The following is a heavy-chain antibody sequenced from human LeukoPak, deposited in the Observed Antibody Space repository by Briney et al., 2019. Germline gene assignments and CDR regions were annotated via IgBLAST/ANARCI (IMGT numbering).Heavy chain of an antibody. CDR3: AGAYDKPTETLSYYYYYYGMDV. J-gene: IGHJ6*04. CDR2: IIPIFGTA. V-gene: IGHV1-69*06. D-gene: IGHD3-22*01. CDR1: EGTFSSYA. Sequence: ASVKVSCKASEGTFSSYAISWVRQAPGQGLEWMGGIIPIFGTANYAQKFQGRVTITADKSTSTAYMELSNLRSEDTAVYYCAGAYDKPTETLSYYYYYYGMDVWGKGTTVTVSS.